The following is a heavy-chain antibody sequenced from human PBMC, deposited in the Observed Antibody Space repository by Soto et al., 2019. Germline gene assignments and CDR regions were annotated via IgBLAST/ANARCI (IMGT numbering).Heavy chain of an antibody. Sequence: EVQLVESGGGLVKPGGSLRLSCAASGFTFTNYTLHWVRQAPGKGLAWVSSISSGSTYMYYADSVKGRFTISRDNAKKSLFLQMNSLRAEDTAVYFWARDTYGDSIDHPLDSWGQGTMVTVSS. J-gene: IGHJ4*02. CDR3: ARDTYGDSIDHPLDS. V-gene: IGHV3-21*01. CDR1: GFTFTNYT. CDR2: ISSGSTYM. D-gene: IGHD4-17*01.